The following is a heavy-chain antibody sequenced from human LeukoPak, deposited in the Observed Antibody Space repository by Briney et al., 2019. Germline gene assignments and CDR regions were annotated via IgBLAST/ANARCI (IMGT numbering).Heavy chain of an antibody. V-gene: IGHV4-39*07. D-gene: IGHD1-1*01. CDR2: MYYSGTT. J-gene: IGHJ4*02. Sequence: SETLSLTCTVSGGSISSSSYYWAWIRQPPGKGLEWIGSMYYSGTTYYNPYLMSRLTISVDTSKNQFSLKLSSVTAADTAMYYCASDTTKGDYFDYWGQGILVTVSS. CDR3: ASDTTKGDYFDY. CDR1: GGSISSSSYY.